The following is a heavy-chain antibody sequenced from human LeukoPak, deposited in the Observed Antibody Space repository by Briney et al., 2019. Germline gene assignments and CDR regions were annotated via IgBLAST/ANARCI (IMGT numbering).Heavy chain of an antibody. V-gene: IGHV4-39*01. CDR3: ARHQKYLQRPFDK. Sequence: SETLSLTCTVTGDSISSTSGFWGWIRQPPGKGMEWIGTIHYAGTIYYNPSFKSRLTISVHTSKNQFSLKLSSVTAADTAVYYCARHQKYLQRPFDKWGQGTLVAVSS. D-gene: IGHD1-1*01. CDR1: GDSISSTSGF. J-gene: IGHJ4*02. CDR2: IHYAGTI.